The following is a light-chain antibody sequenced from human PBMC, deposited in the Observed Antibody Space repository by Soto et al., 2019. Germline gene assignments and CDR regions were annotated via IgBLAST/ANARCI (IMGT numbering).Light chain of an antibody. CDR2: GVS. CDR3: YSSRSSSSTFYV. V-gene: IGLV2-14*03. J-gene: IGLJ1*01. Sequence: QSALTQPASVSGSPGQLITISCAGTSSDIGGSNYVSRYQQHPGKAPKLMIYGVSNRPSGVSNRFSGSKSGNTASLTISGLQAEDEADYFCYSSRSSSSTFYVFGTGTKLTVL. CDR1: SSDIGGSNY.